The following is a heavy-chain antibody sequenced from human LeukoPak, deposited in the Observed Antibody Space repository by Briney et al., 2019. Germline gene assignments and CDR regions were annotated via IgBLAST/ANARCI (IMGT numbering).Heavy chain of an antibody. V-gene: IGHV4-39*01. Sequence: PSETLSLTCTVSGGSVTSASHYWAWIRQPPGKGLEWIGSIHYSGSTYYSPSLKSRLTISGYTSKSQFSLKLTFVTAADTAVYYCTRHHDYGDKIDYWGQGTLVTVSS. D-gene: IGHD4-23*01. CDR1: GGSVTSASHY. J-gene: IGHJ4*02. CDR2: IHYSGST. CDR3: TRHHDYGDKIDY.